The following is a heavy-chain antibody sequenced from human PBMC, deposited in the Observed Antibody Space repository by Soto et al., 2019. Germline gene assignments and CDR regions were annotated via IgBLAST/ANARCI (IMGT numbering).Heavy chain of an antibody. J-gene: IGHJ4*02. CDR2: IRSKTDGGAT. Sequence: EVQLVESGGGLVKPGGSLRLSCAASGFSFSDVAMKWVRQAPGRGLEWVGRIRSKTDGGATEYAAPVRGRFTISRDDSKNTLYLQMNSLKIEDTAVYYCNPFMGAIRNWGQGTLVTVSS. V-gene: IGHV3-15*07. CDR3: NPFMGAIRN. CDR1: GFSFSDVA. D-gene: IGHD1-26*01.